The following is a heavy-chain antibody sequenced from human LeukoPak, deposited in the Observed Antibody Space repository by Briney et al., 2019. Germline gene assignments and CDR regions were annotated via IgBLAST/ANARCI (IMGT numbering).Heavy chain of an antibody. D-gene: IGHD6-13*01. Sequence: GGSLRLSCEASGFTFSSNEMSWIRQAPGKGLEWVSYISESGGNKYYSDSVKGRFTISRDNAKNSLYLQMNSLRAEDTAVYYCAREAGSNWLDAFDIWGQGTTVTVSS. CDR3: AREAGSNWLDAFDI. J-gene: IGHJ3*02. CDR1: GFTFSSNE. V-gene: IGHV3-48*03. CDR2: ISESGGNK.